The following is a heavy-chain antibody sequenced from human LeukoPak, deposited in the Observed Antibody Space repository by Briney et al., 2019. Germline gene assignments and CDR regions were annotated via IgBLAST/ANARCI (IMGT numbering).Heavy chain of an antibody. D-gene: IGHD5-24*01. Sequence: GGSLRLSCAASGFTFSSYSMNWVRQAPGKGLEWVSSISSSSSYIYYADSVKGRFTISRGNAKNSLYLQMNSLRAEDTAVYYCASEMATRDYWGQGTLVTVSS. CDR3: ASEMATRDY. J-gene: IGHJ4*02. CDR2: ISSSSSYI. CDR1: GFTFSSYS. V-gene: IGHV3-21*01.